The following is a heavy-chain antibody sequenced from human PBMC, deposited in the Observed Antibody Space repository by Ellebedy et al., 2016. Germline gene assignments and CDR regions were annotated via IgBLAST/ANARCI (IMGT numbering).Heavy chain of an antibody. J-gene: IGHJ4*02. CDR2: INAGGDNT. V-gene: IGHV3-23*01. CDR3: RHGHYADY. CDR1: GFSFNTFF. Sequence: GGSLRLXXGASGFSFNTFFMGWVRQAPGKGLEWVSIINAGGDNTQFADSVKGRFTVSRDNSRNTVYLQMNDLRVEDTALYYCRHGHYADYWGQGTLVTVSS. D-gene: IGHD3/OR15-3a*01.